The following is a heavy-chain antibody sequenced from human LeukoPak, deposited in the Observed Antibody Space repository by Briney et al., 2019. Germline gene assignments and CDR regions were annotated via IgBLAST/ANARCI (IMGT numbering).Heavy chain of an antibody. D-gene: IGHD5-18*01. CDR1: GFTFNSYA. V-gene: IGHV3-23*01. Sequence: AGGSLRLSCAASGFTFNSYALSWVRQAPGKGLEWVSSISDNEGRTYYTDSVKGRFTISRDNTKNTVYLQMHNLRADDTAVYFCARHDSFIPYWGQGALVTVSS. CDR3: ARHDSFIPY. CDR2: ISDNEGRT. J-gene: IGHJ4*02.